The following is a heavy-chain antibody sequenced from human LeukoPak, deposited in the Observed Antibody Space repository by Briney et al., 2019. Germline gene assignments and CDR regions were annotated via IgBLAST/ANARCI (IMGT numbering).Heavy chain of an antibody. CDR1: GFTFSSYA. CDR3: ARDLRRDPNYFDY. V-gene: IGHV3-23*01. J-gene: IGHJ4*02. Sequence: PGGSLRLSCAASGFTFSSYAMSWVRQAPEKGLEWVATISGSGGGTYYADSVKGRFTISRDDSENTLYLQMNSLRAEDTAVYYCARDLRRDPNYFDYWGQGTLVTVYS. CDR2: ISGSGGGT.